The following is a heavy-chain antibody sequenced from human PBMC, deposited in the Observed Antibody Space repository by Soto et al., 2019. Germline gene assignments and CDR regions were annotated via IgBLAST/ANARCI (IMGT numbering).Heavy chain of an antibody. Sequence: EVQLVESGGGLVQPGGSLRLSCAASGVTVSSNYMSWVRQAPGKGLEWVSVIYSGGSTYYADSVKGRFTISRDNSMNTLYLQMNSLRAEDTAVYYCARHGYNYGGGYFDYWAREPWSPSSQ. D-gene: IGHD5-18*01. CDR1: GVTVSSNY. CDR2: IYSGGST. CDR3: ARHGYNYGGGYFDY. V-gene: IGHV3-66*04. J-gene: IGHJ4*02.